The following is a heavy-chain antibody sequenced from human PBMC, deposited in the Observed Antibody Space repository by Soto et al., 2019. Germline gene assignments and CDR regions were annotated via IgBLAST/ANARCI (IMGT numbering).Heavy chain of an antibody. V-gene: IGHV3-30*18. CDR1: GFTFSSYG. Sequence: QVQLVESGGGVVQPGRSLRLSCAASGFTFSSYGMHWVRQAPGKGLEWVAVISYDGSNKYYADSVKGRFTISRDNSNNTLYLQMNSLRAEDTAVYYCAKDRLDYWGQGTLVTVSS. CDR3: AKDRLDY. J-gene: IGHJ4*02. CDR2: ISYDGSNK.